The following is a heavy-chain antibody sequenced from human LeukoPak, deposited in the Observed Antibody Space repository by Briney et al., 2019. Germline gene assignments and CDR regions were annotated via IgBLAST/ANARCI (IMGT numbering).Heavy chain of an antibody. V-gene: IGHV4-59*11. CDR1: GGSISSHY. D-gene: IGHD6-6*01. J-gene: IGHJ5*02. CDR3: ARDGALVRGENWFDP. CDR2: IYYSGST. Sequence: SETLSLTCTVSGGSISSHYWSWIRQPPGKGLDWIGYIYYSGSTNYNPSLKSRVTISVDTSKNQFSLKLSSVTAADTAVYYCARDGALVRGENWFDPWGQGTLVTVSS.